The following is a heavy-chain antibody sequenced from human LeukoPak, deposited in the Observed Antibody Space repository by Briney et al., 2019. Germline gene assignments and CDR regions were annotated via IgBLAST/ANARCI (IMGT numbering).Heavy chain of an antibody. V-gene: IGHV1-46*01. CDR1: GYTFTSYY. CDR3: ARVETPEYGMDV. J-gene: IGHJ6*02. CDR2: INPSGGST. Sequence: ASVKVSCKASGYTFTSYYMHWVRQAPGQGLEWMGIINPSGGSTSCAQKFQGRVTMTRDTSTSTVYMELSSLRSEDTAVYYCARVETPEYGMDVWGQGTTVTVSS.